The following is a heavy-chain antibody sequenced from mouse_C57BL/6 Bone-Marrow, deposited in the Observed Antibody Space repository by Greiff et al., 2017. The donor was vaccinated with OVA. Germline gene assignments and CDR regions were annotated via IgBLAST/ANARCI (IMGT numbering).Heavy chain of an antibody. Sequence: LQQPGAELVKPGASVKMSCKASGYTFTSYWITWVKQRPGQGLEWIGDIYPGSGSTNYNEKFKSKATLTVDTSSSTAYMQRSSLTSEDSAVYYCARTGTTWFAYWGQGTLVTVSA. CDR2: IYPGSGST. J-gene: IGHJ3*01. CDR3: ARTGTTWFAY. V-gene: IGHV1-55*01. D-gene: IGHD4-1*01. CDR1: GYTFTSYW.